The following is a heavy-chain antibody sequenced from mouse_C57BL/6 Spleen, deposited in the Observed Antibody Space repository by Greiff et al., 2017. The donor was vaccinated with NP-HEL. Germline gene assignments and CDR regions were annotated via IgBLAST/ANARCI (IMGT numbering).Heavy chain of an antibody. CDR1: GFSFNTYA. Sequence: EVQRVESGGGLVQPKGSLKLSCAASGFSFNTYAMNWVRQAPGKGLEWVARIRSKSNNYATYYADSVKDRFTISRDDSESMLYLQMNNLKTEDTAMYYCVRLYYGSSPPYAMDYWGQGTSVTVSS. J-gene: IGHJ4*01. CDR2: IRSKSNNYAT. CDR3: VRLYYGSSPPYAMDY. D-gene: IGHD1-1*01. V-gene: IGHV10-1*01.